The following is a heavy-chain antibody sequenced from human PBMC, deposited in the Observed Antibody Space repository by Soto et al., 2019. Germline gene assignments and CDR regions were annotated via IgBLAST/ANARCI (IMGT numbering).Heavy chain of an antibody. CDR3: ARRSSWYVGIYYYGMDV. V-gene: IGHV3-21*01. CDR2: ISSSSSYI. Sequence: EVQLVESGGGLVKPGGSLRLSCAASGFTFSSYSMNWVRQAPGKGLEWVSSISSSSSYIYYADSVKGRFTISRDNAKNSLYLQMNSLRAEDTAVYYCARRSSWYVGIYYYGMDVWGQGTTVTVSS. D-gene: IGHD6-13*01. CDR1: GFTFSSYS. J-gene: IGHJ6*02.